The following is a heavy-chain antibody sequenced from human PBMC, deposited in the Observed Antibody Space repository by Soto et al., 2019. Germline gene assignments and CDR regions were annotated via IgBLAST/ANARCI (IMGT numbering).Heavy chain of an antibody. J-gene: IGHJ6*02. CDR3: ARDDCSSTSCYGSYYYGMDV. CDR1: GFTFSSYA. D-gene: IGHD2-2*01. V-gene: IGHV3-30-3*01. Sequence: GGSLRLSCAASGFTFSSYAMHWVRQAPGKGLEWVAVISYDGSNKYYADSVKGRFTISRDNSKNTLYLQMNSLRAEDTAVYYCARDDCSSTSCYGSYYYGMDVWGQGTTVTVSS. CDR2: ISYDGSNK.